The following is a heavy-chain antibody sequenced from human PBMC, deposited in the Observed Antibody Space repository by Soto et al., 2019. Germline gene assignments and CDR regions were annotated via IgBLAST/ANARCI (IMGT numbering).Heavy chain of an antibody. CDR1: GGSISSSNW. D-gene: IGHD2-8*01. J-gene: IGHJ3*02. CDR2: IYHSGST. Sequence: QVQLQESGPGLVKPSGTLSLTCAVSGGSISSSNWWSWVRQPPGKGLEWIGEIYHSGSTNYNPSLKSLVTISVDKSKNQFSLKLSSVTAADTAVYYCASASKGYCTNGVCYTGGNAFDIWGQGTMVTVSS. CDR3: ASASKGYCTNGVCYTGGNAFDI. V-gene: IGHV4-4*02.